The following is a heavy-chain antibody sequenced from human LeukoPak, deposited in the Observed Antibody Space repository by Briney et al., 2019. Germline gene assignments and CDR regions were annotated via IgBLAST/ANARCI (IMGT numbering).Heavy chain of an antibody. CDR2: IYYSGST. J-gene: IGHJ6*02. CDR1: GGSISSYY. Sequence: SETLSLTCTVSGGSISSYYWSWIRQPPGKGLEWIGYIYYSGSTNYNPSLKSRVTISVGTSKNQFSLKLSSVTAADTAVYYCARRLDYYDSSGYPYYYYGMDVWGQGTTVTVSS. CDR3: ARRLDYYDSSGYPYYYYGMDV. V-gene: IGHV4-59*08. D-gene: IGHD3-22*01.